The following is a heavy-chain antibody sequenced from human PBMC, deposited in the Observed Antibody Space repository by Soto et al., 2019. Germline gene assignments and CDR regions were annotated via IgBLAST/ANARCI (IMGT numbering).Heavy chain of an antibody. CDR1: GASISSGDFY. Sequence: QVQLQESGPGLVKPSQTLSLTCTVSGASISSGDFYWGWIRQPPGKGLVWIGYIYPSGSTYYNSSLKTRLTISVDTSKNQISLKMSSVTAADTAVYYCARTPYVWGSDRSRCDPWGQGTLVTVSS. J-gene: IGHJ5*02. D-gene: IGHD3-16*02. CDR3: ARTPYVWGSDRSRCDP. CDR2: IYPSGST. V-gene: IGHV4-30-4*01.